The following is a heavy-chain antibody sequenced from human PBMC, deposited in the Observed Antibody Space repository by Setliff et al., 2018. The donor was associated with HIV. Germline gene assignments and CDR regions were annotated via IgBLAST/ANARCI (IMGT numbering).Heavy chain of an antibody. D-gene: IGHD4-17*01. CDR2: FNPADFNS. V-gene: IGHV5-51*01. Sequence: GESLKISCKGSGYSFNDYWIGWVRQKPGGGLEWMGIFNPADFNSRYSPSFQGQVTISVDRSISTAYLHLSSLKASDTAMYYCARGFFAVTPYDAFDIWGQGTMVTVSS. J-gene: IGHJ3*02. CDR3: ARGFFAVTPYDAFDI. CDR1: GYSFNDYW.